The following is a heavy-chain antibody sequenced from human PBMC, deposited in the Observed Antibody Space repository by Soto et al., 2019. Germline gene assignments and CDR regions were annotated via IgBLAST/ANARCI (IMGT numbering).Heavy chain of an antibody. V-gene: IGHV4-59*01. D-gene: IGHD2-2*01. CDR1: GGSISSYY. CDR2: IYYSGST. J-gene: IGHJ5*02. CDR3: AARYCISTSCHPAWFDP. Sequence: SETLSLTCTVSGGSISSYYWSWIRQPPGKGLEWIGYIYYSGSTNYNPSLKSRVTISVDTSKNQFSLKLSSVTAADTAVYYCAARYCISTSCHPAWFDPWGQGTLVTVSS.